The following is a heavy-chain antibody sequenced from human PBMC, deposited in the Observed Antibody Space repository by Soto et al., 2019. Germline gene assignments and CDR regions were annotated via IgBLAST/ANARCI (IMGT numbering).Heavy chain of an antibody. Sequence: QAQLVQSGAEVKKPGSSVKVSCKASGGPYNSFAISWVRQAPGQGLEWIGGIIPVFGTATYAQKFKGRVTITAEESTSTAYMALSSLTSEDTAVYYCARFLGGVGSYYDGQNYNYYNGMDGWGQGTTVTVSS. D-gene: IGHD3-10*01. J-gene: IGHJ6*02. CDR1: GGPYNSFA. CDR2: IIPVFGTA. V-gene: IGHV1-69*01. CDR3: ARFLGGVGSYYDGQNYNYYNGMDG.